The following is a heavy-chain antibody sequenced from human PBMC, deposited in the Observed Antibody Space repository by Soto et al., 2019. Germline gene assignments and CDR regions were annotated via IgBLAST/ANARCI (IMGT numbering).Heavy chain of an antibody. J-gene: IGHJ5*02. Sequence: EVQLVESGGGLVQPGGSLRLSCAASGFTFSSYEMNWARQAPGKGLEWVSSISSSSSYIYYADSVKGRFTISRDNAKNSLYLQMNSLRAEDTAVYYCARDPPDSSGWYNWFDPWGQGTLVTVSS. CDR3: ARDPPDSSGWYNWFDP. CDR1: GFTFSSYE. CDR2: ISSSSSYI. V-gene: IGHV3-48*03. D-gene: IGHD6-19*01.